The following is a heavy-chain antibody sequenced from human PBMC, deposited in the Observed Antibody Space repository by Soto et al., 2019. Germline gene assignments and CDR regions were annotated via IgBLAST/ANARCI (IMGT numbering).Heavy chain of an antibody. CDR3: ARADDYGD. CDR1: GFTFSSYA. Sequence: ESGGGVIQPGRSLRLSCAASGFTFSSYAMHWVRQAPGKGLEWVAVISYDGSNKYYADSVKGRFTISRDNSKNTLYLQMNSLRAEDTAVYYCARADDYGDWGQGTLVTVSS. V-gene: IGHV3-30-3*01. J-gene: IGHJ4*02. D-gene: IGHD4-17*01. CDR2: ISYDGSNK.